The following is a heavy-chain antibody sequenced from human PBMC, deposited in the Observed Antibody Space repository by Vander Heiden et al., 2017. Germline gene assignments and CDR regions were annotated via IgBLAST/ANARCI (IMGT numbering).Heavy chain of an antibody. J-gene: IGHJ4*02. Sequence: EVQLLEYGAGLVEPGGSLSLFCAVSGFTFSSSAMSWVRQAPGKGLEWVAAVRGGGGSTNYADSVKGRFTSSRDNSKNTLYLQMNSLRAEDTAVYYCAKEAWVVVTSMGGYWGQGTLVTVSS. D-gene: IGHD2-21*02. V-gene: IGHV3-23*01. CDR3: AKEAWVVVTSMGGY. CDR1: GFTFSSSA. CDR2: VRGGGGST.